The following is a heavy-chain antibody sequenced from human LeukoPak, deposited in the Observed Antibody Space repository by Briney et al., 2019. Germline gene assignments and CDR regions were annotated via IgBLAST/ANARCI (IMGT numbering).Heavy chain of an antibody. CDR2: IGGGGTE. D-gene: IGHD1-26*01. Sequence: RAGGCLRLSCAAAGFTITTYAVNSVRQAPGKGLEWVSGIGGGGTEYYADSVKGRFIISSDNSQNLVHLQMNSLTVEDTGVYYGARAQGALDYWGQGTLVTVSS. V-gene: IGHV3-23*01. CDR3: ARAQGALDY. J-gene: IGHJ4*02. CDR1: GFTITTYA.